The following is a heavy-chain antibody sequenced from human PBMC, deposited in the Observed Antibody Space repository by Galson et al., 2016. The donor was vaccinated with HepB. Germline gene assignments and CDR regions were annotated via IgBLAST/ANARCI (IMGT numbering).Heavy chain of an antibody. V-gene: IGHV2-5*01. J-gene: IGHJ4*02. Sequence: PALVKPTQTLTLTCTFSGFSLSTRAVGVGWFRQPPGKALEWLALLYWNDDNRYSPSLQSRVTVTKDTSGNQVVLTMTNMDPVDTATYYCARRSGYDLGGAVDIWGQGTLVTVSS. CDR3: ARRSGYDLGGAVDI. CDR1: GFSLSTRAVG. CDR2: LYWNDDN. D-gene: IGHD5-12*01.